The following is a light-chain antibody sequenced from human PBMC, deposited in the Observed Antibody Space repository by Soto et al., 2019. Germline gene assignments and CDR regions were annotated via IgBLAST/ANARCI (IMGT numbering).Light chain of an antibody. J-gene: IGKJ1*01. CDR1: QFVSTN. CDR3: QQYNDRPRT. CDR2: GAS. V-gene: IGKV3-15*01. Sequence: ELVMTQSPATLSVSPGKRATLSCRASQFVSTNLAWYQQRPGQAPRLLIYGASTRAIGVPARFSGSGYGTEFPLTISSLQSEDCAVYYCQQYNDRPRTFGQGTKVDIK.